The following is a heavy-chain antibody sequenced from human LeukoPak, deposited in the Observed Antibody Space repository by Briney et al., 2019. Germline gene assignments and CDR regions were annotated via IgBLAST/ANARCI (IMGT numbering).Heavy chain of an antibody. J-gene: IGHJ6*02. CDR3: ARGSYYDFWSGYYPPNYYYYGMDV. D-gene: IGHD3-3*01. Sequence: GGSLRLSCAASGFTFSSYGMHWVRQAPGKGLEWVAVIWYDGSNKYYADSVKGRFTISRDNSKNTLYLQMNSLRAEDTAVYCCARGSYYDFWSGYYPPNYYYYGMDVWGQGTTVTVSS. CDR1: GFTFSSYG. V-gene: IGHV3-33*01. CDR2: IWYDGSNK.